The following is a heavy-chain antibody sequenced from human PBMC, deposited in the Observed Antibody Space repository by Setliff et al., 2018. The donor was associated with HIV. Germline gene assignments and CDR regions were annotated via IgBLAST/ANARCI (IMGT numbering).Heavy chain of an antibody. CDR3: ARLMYSSGPGSFDY. Sequence: ALRLSCAAPGFTFSNYAMHWVRQAPVKGLEWVAVISYDGSDKYYADSVKGRFTISRDNSKNTVYLQMNSLRAEDTAVYYCARLMYSSGPGSFDYWGQGTLVTVSS. V-gene: IGHV3-30*04. CDR2: ISYDGSDK. CDR1: GFTFSNYA. J-gene: IGHJ4*02. D-gene: IGHD6-19*01.